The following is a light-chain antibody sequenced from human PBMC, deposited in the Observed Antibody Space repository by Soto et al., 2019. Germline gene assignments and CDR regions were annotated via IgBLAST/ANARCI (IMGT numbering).Light chain of an antibody. CDR3: CSSAGSSTSWM. J-gene: IGLJ3*02. CDR2: DDI. V-gene: IGLV2-23*01. Sequence: QSALTQPASVSGSPGQSITISCTGTGSDFRTYNLVSWYQQHPGKAPKLIIYDDIQRPSGISNRFSGSKSGNTASLTVSGLQAEDEANYFCCSSAGSSTSWMFGGGTKVTVL. CDR1: GSDFRTYNL.